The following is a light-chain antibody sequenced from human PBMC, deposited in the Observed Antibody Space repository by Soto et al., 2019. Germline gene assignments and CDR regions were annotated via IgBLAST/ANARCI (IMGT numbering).Light chain of an antibody. Sequence: QSALTQPASVSGSPGQSITVSCAGTGRDIGFFNYVSWYQQYPGNAPKLIIFEVTNRPSGVSHRFSGSKSGNTASLTISGLQAEDGADYFCASYTTRSTYVFGSGTKVTVL. CDR3: ASYTTRSTYV. CDR2: EVT. J-gene: IGLJ1*01. V-gene: IGLV2-14*01. CDR1: GRDIGFFNY.